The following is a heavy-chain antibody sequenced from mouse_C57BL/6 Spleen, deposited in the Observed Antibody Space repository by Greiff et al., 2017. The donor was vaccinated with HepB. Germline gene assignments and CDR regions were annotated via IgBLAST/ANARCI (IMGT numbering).Heavy chain of an antibody. Sequence: QVQLQQSGAELVKPGASLKLSCKASGYTFTEYTIHWVKQRSGQGLEWIGWFYPGSGSIKYTENIKDKATLTADKSSSTVYMELSSLTSEDSAVYYCARHEARGGYFDYWGQGTTLTVSS. V-gene: IGHV1-62-2*01. CDR2: FYPGSGSI. D-gene: IGHD3-1*01. J-gene: IGHJ2*01. CDR1: GYTFTEYT. CDR3: ARHEARGGYFDY.